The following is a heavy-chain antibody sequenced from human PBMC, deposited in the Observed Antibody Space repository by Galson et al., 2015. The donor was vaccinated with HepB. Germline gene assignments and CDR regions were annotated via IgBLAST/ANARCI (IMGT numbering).Heavy chain of an antibody. J-gene: IGHJ4*02. CDR1: GFTFSSYA. V-gene: IGHV3-23*01. CDR2: ISGSGGST. Sequence: SLRLSCAASGFTFSSYAMSWVRQAPGKGLEWVSAISGSGGSTYYADSVKGRFTISRDNSKNTLYLQMNSLRAEDTAVYYCAKDSHSGTRREYYFDYWGQGTLVTVSS. CDR3: AKDSHSGTRREYYFDY. D-gene: IGHD5-12*01.